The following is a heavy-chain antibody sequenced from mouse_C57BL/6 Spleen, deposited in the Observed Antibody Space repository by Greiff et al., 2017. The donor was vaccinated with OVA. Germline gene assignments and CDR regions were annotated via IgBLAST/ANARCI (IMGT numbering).Heavy chain of an antibody. CDR2: IYPGSGST. V-gene: IGHV1-55*01. J-gene: IGHJ2*01. CDR1: GYTFTSYW. CDR3: ARGYYGSDY. D-gene: IGHD1-1*01. Sequence: VQLQQSGAELVKPGASVKMSCKASGYTFTSYWLTWVKQRPGQGLEWIGDIYPGSGSTNYNEKFKSKATLTVDTSSSTAYMQLSSLTSEDSAVYYCARGYYGSDYWGQGTTLTVSS.